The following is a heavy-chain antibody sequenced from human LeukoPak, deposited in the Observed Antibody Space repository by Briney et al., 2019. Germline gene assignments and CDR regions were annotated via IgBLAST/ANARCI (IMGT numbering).Heavy chain of an antibody. D-gene: IGHD5/OR15-5a*01. J-gene: IGHJ3*02. CDR3: ARDSKSTADAFDI. V-gene: IGHV4-4*02. Sequence: KPSRTLSLTCAVSGGSINSSHWWSWVRQSPGKGLEWIGNTYHSDYTNYNPSLKSRATISVAKSKNQLSLKVTSVTAADTAMYYCARDSKSTADAFDIWGQGTMVTVSS. CDR1: GGSINSSHW. CDR2: TYHSDYT.